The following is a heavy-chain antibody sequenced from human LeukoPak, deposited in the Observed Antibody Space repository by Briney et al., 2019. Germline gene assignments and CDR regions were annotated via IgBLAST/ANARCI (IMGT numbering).Heavy chain of an antibody. J-gene: IGHJ5*02. CDR3: ARESYDFWSGYFDFPASNWFDP. Sequence: GASVKVSCKASGYTFTSYGISWVRQAPGQGLEWMGWISAYNGNTNYAQKLQGRVTMTTDTSTSTAYMELRSLRSDDTAVYYCARESYDFWSGYFDFPASNWFDPWGQGTLVTVSS. V-gene: IGHV1-18*01. D-gene: IGHD3-3*01. CDR2: ISAYNGNT. CDR1: GYTFTSYG.